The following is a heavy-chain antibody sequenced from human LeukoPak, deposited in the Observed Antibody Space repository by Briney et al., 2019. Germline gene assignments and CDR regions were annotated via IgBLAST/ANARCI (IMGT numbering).Heavy chain of an antibody. Sequence: ASVKVSCKASGYTFTGYYMHWVRQAPGQGLEWMGRINPNSGGTNYAQKFQGRVTMTRDTSISTAYMELGRLRSDDTAVYYCARESTGISGADGYWGQGTLVTVSS. CDR3: ARESTGISGADGY. D-gene: IGHD1-14*01. J-gene: IGHJ4*02. CDR1: GYTFTGYY. CDR2: INPNSGGT. V-gene: IGHV1-2*06.